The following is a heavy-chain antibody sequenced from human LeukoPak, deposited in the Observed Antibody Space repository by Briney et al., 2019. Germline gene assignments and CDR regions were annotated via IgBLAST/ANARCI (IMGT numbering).Heavy chain of an antibody. CDR3: ATVVVITTHDIWFDP. Sequence: ASVKVSCKASGYTFTSYGISWVRQAPGQGLEWMGWISAYNGNTNYAQKLQGRVTMTTDTSTSTAYMELRSLRSDDTAVYYCATVVVITTHDIWFDPWGQGTLVTVSS. J-gene: IGHJ5*02. CDR2: ISAYNGNT. CDR1: GYTFTSYG. V-gene: IGHV1-18*01. D-gene: IGHD3-22*01.